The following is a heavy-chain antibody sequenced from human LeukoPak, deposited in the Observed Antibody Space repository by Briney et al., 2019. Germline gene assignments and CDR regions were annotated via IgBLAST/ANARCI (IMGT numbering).Heavy chain of an antibody. V-gene: IGHV3-23*01. CDR1: GFTSSSYA. Sequence: GGSRRLSCAPSGFTSSSYAISWVRQAPGKGREWVSAISGSGGSTYYADSGKGRFTISRDNSKDTLYLQMNSLRAEDTAVYYCAKAAPSYSPNAFDIWGQGTMVTVSS. J-gene: IGHJ3*02. D-gene: IGHD2-21*01. CDR2: ISGSGGST. CDR3: AKAAPSYSPNAFDI.